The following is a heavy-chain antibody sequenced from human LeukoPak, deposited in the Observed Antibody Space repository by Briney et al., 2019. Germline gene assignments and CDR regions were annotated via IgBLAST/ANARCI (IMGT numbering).Heavy chain of an antibody. Sequence: ASVKVSCKASGYTFTSYGISWVRQAPGQGLEWMGWISAYNGNTNYAQKLQGRVTMTTDTSTSTAYMELRSLRSDDTAVYYCARDRGYYSWDYYYGMDVWGQGTTVTVSS. CDR3: ARDRGYYSWDYYYGMDV. J-gene: IGHJ6*02. CDR2: ISAYNGNT. V-gene: IGHV1-18*01. D-gene: IGHD3-10*01. CDR1: GYTFTSYG.